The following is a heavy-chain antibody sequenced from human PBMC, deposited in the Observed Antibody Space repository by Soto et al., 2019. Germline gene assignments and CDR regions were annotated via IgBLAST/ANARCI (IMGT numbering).Heavy chain of an antibody. CDR1: GYTFTSSG. D-gene: IGHD6-13*01. CDR3: ARDLIAAAGTSYYYYGMDV. Sequence: QVQLVQSGAEVKKPGASVKVSCKASGYTFTSSGISWVRQAPGQGLEWMGWISAYNGNTNYAQKLQGRVTMTTDTSTSTAYMELRSLRSDDTAVYYCARDLIAAAGTSYYYYGMDVWGQGTTVTVSS. CDR2: ISAYNGNT. V-gene: IGHV1-18*01. J-gene: IGHJ6*02.